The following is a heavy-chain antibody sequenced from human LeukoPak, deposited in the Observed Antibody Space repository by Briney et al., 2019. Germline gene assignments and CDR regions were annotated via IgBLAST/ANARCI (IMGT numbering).Heavy chain of an antibody. D-gene: IGHD6-25*01. CDR1: GITLSGYG. Sequence: QSGGSLRLSCAASGITLSGYGMLWVRQAPGKGLEWVAVISYDGSDKYYAGSVRGRFTISRDNSKNTLYLQMNSLRPEDTAVYYCAKGASAAAALTWFDPWGQGTLVTVSS. CDR3: AKGASAAAALTWFDP. J-gene: IGHJ5*02. V-gene: IGHV3-30*18. CDR2: ISYDGSDK.